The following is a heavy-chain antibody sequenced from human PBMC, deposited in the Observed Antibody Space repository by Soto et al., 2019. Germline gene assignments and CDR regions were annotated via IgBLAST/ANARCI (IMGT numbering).Heavy chain of an antibody. Sequence: SETLSLTCTVSGDSISNYYWAWIRQPPGKGLEWIGYVHSNGNTHHNPSLKSRVTISMGTSKNQFSLNLNSVTAADTAVYYCARHLRDTNGNWSPFDYWGQGTLVT. CDR2: VHSNGNT. CDR3: ARHLRDTNGNWSPFDY. CDR1: GDSISNYY. J-gene: IGHJ4*02. D-gene: IGHD2-8*01. V-gene: IGHV4-59*08.